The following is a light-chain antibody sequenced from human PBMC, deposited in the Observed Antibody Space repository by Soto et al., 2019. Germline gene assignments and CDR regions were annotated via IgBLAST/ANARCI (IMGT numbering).Light chain of an antibody. J-gene: IGLJ3*02. Sequence: QSALTQPASVSESPGQPITISCTGTSSDVGAYDYVSWYQQHPGKAPKLMIYDVSNRPSGVSNRFSGSKSGNTASLTISGLQAEDEAHYYCTSYTSSNSLVVFGGGTKLTVL. CDR1: SSDVGAYDY. V-gene: IGLV2-14*03. CDR2: DVS. CDR3: TSYTSSNSLVV.